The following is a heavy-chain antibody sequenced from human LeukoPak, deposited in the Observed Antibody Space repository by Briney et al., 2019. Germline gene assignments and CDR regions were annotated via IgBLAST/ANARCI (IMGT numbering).Heavy chain of an antibody. CDR1: GYTFTSYG. D-gene: IGHD4-17*01. CDR3: ARDRDDYGDYVFDY. J-gene: IGHJ4*02. Sequence: ASVKVSCKASGYTFTSYGISWVRQAPGQGLEWMGWISAYNGNTNYAQKLQGRVTMTTDTSTSTAYMELRSLRSDDTAVYYCARDRDDYGDYVFDYWGQGTLVTVSS. V-gene: IGHV1-18*01. CDR2: ISAYNGNT.